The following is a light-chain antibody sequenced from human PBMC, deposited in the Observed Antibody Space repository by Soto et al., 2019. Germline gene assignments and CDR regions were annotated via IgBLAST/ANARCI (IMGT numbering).Light chain of an antibody. V-gene: IGKV1-33*01. CDR3: QQYVNLPYT. Sequence: DIQMTQSPPSLSASVGDRVTITCQASQDLTNYLNWYQQKPGEAPKLLIYDTITLEEGVPTRFSGGGSGTDFTFIINGLQPEEAVISYCQQYVNLPYTFGQGTKLEIK. CDR1: QDLTNY. CDR2: DTI. J-gene: IGKJ2*01.